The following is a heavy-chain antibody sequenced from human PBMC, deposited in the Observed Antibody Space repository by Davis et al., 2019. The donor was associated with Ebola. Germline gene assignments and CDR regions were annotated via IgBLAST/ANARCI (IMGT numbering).Heavy chain of an antibody. CDR1: GFTFSSYA. Sequence: SLKISCSASGFTFSSYAMHWVRQAPGKGLEWASGISWNSGSIGYADSVKGRFTISRDNAKNSLYLQMNSLRAEDTALYYCAKDVYYDSSGPFDYWGQGTLVTVSS. CDR2: ISWNSGSI. J-gene: IGHJ4*02. V-gene: IGHV3-9*01. D-gene: IGHD3-22*01. CDR3: AKDVYYDSSGPFDY.